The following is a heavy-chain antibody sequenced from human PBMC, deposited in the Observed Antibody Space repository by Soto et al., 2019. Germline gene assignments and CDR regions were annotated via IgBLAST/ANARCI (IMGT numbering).Heavy chain of an antibody. CDR3: AREVIPLTTDWYFDL. J-gene: IGHJ2*01. V-gene: IGHV4-30-4*01. D-gene: IGHD4-17*01. CDR2: IYDSGST. CDR1: GGSISGGVGGLYY. Sequence: SETLSLTYTVSGGSISGGVGGLYYWSWIRQPPGKGLEWIGYIYDSGSTYYNPSLKSRVTISVDTSKNQFSLRLSSVTAADTAVYYCAREVIPLTTDWYFDLWGRGTLVTVSS.